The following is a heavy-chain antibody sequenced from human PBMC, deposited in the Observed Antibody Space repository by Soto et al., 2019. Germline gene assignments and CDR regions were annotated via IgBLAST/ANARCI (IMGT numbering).Heavy chain of an antibody. CDR3: ASRKKTTDAFDI. V-gene: IGHV5-51*01. CDR2: IYPGDSDT. CDR1: GYSFTPFW. Sequence: GESLKISCKASGYSFTPFWIGWVRRMPGKGLEWMGFIYPGDSDTRYSPSFQDQVTISADKSISTAYLQWSSLKASDTAIYYCASRKKTTDAFDIWGQGTMVTVSS. J-gene: IGHJ3*02. D-gene: IGHD1-1*01.